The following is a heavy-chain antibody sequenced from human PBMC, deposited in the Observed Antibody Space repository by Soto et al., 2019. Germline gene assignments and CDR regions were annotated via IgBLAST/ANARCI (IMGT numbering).Heavy chain of an antibody. CDR2: IIPVFGIA. Sequence: QVQLVQFGAEVKRPGSSVKVSCKASGGTFSNYNIHWVRQAPGQGLEWLGRIIPVFGIANYGQKFKGRITITADKSTSSAYMELNNLRSQDTAVYYCARSGENSYGLASSDVFDIWGQGTLVTVSS. V-gene: IGHV1-69*02. CDR1: GGTFSNYN. J-gene: IGHJ3*02. D-gene: IGHD5-18*01. CDR3: ARSGENSYGLASSDVFDI.